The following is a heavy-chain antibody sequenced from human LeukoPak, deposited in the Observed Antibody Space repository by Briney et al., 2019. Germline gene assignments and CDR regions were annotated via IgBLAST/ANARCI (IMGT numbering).Heavy chain of an antibody. CDR1: GGSISSSSYY. Sequence: NPSETLSLTCTVSGGSISSSSYYWGWIRQPPGKGLEWIGSIYYSGSTYYNPSLKSRVTISVDTSKNQFSLKLSSVTAADTAVYYCARGGTYYYDSSGYYSDAFDIWGQGTMVTVSS. D-gene: IGHD3-22*01. CDR3: ARGGTYYYDSSGYYSDAFDI. CDR2: IYYSGST. V-gene: IGHV4-39*07. J-gene: IGHJ3*02.